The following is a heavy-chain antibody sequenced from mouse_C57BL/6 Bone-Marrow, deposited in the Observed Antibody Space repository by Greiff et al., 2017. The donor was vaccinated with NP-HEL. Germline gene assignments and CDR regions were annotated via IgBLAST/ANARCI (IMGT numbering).Heavy chain of an antibody. V-gene: IGHV1-82*01. D-gene: IGHD1-1*01. CDR1: GYAFSSSW. CDR2: IYPGDGDT. Sequence: VQLQESGPELVKPGASVKISCKASGYAFSSSWMNWVKQRPGKGLEWIGRIYPGDGDTNYNGKFKGKATLTADKSSSTAYMQLSSLTSEDSAVYFCASYYYGSWYFDVWGTGTTVTVSS. J-gene: IGHJ1*03. CDR3: ASYYYGSWYFDV.